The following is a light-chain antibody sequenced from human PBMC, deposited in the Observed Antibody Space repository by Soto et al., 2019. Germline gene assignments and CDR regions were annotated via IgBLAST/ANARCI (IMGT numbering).Light chain of an antibody. CDR1: QSVSSSY. Sequence: EIVLTHSPGTLSLSPCERATLSSRASQSVSSSYLAWYQQKPGQAPRLLIYGASNRATGIPDRFSGSGSGTDFPLTISRLEPEDFAVYYCQQYGSSGTFGQGTKVDIK. V-gene: IGKV3-20*01. J-gene: IGKJ1*01. CDR3: QQYGSSGT. CDR2: GAS.